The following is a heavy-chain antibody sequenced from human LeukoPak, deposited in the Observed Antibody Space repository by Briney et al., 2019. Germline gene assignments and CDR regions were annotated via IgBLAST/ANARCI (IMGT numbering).Heavy chain of an antibody. CDR2: ISSGSSSL. J-gene: IGHJ4*02. CDR3: ARRIREGKCRGGSCFSFGY. CDR1: GFSFSTYG. D-gene: IGHD2-15*01. Sequence: GGSLRLSCAASGFSFSTYGMNWVRQAPGKGLEWVSHISSGSSSLYYADSVKGRFTISRDNVKNSVYLQMNSLRVEDTAVYYCARRIREGKCRGGSCFSFGYWGQGTLVTVSS. V-gene: IGHV3-48*01.